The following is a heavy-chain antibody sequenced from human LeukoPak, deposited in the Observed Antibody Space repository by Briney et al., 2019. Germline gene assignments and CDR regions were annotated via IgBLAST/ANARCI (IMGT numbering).Heavy chain of an antibody. V-gene: IGHV4-39*01. Sequence: SETLSLTCTVSGGSISSSSYYWGWIRQPPGKGLEWIGSIHYSGSTYYNPSLKSRVTISVDTSKNQFSLKLSSVTAADTAVYYCARHYYDFWSGYLDWFDPWGQGTLVTVSS. J-gene: IGHJ5*02. CDR2: IHYSGST. CDR3: ARHYYDFWSGYLDWFDP. D-gene: IGHD3-3*01. CDR1: GGSISSSSYY.